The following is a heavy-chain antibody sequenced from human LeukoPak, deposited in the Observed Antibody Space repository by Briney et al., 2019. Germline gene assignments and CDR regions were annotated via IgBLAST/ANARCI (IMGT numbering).Heavy chain of an antibody. CDR1: GFTFTTYA. CDR3: TRLSGTFGTTSRVLDS. Sequence: GGSLRLSCATSGFTFTTYATGWVRQAPGTGLEWVSALSGGGEATYYADSVKGRFTISRDNSKNTLSLQMNSLGAEDTAVYYCTRLSGTFGTTSRVLDSWGQGTQVTVSS. D-gene: IGHD1-1*01. V-gene: IGHV3-23*01. CDR2: LSGGGEAT. J-gene: IGHJ4*02.